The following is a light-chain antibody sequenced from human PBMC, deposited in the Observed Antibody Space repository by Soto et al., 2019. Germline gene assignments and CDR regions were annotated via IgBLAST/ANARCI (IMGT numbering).Light chain of an antibody. V-gene: IGLV2-14*01. CDR3: ISYTTTSTLL. Sequence: QSALTQPASVSGSLGQSITISCTGSNRDIGAYNLVSWYQQYPDTAPTLIIYEVRNRPSGVSYRFTGSRSGNTASLTLSALQADDESTFYCISYTTTSTLLFGGGTKLTVL. CDR1: NRDIGAYNL. J-gene: IGLJ3*02. CDR2: EVR.